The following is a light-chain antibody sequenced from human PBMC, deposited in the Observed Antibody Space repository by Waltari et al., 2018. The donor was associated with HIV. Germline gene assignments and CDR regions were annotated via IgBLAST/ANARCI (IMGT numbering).Light chain of an antibody. Sequence: SYELTQPPSVSVSPGQTARITCSGDALPKQYAYWYQQKPGQAPVLVIYKDSKRPSGIPGRFSGSSSGTTVTLTISGVQEEDETDYYCQSADSSGTYVVFGGGTKLTVL. CDR2: KDS. J-gene: IGLJ2*01. CDR3: QSADSSGTYVV. V-gene: IGLV3-25*03. CDR1: ALPKQY.